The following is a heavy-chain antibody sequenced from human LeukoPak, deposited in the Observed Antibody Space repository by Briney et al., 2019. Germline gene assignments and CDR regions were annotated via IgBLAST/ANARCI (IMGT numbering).Heavy chain of an antibody. CDR3: ARDLALGFGVVIIDY. J-gene: IGHJ4*02. CDR2: INTNTGNP. CDR1: GYTFTSYA. V-gene: IGHV7-4-1*02. D-gene: IGHD3-3*01. Sequence: ASVKVSCKASGYTFTSYAMNWVRQAPGQGLEWMGWINTNTGNPTYARGFTGRFVFSLDTSVSTAYLQISSLKAEDTAVYYCARDLALGFGVVIIDYWGQGTLVTVSS.